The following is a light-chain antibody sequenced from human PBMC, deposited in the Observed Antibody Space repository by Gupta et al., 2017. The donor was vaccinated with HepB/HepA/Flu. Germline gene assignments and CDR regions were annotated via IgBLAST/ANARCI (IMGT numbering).Light chain of an antibody. V-gene: IGLV2-18*02. CDR1: SSDVGSYNR. J-gene: IGLJ3*02. CDR2: EVS. CDR3: SSYTSSSTVV. Sequence: QSALTQPPSVSGSPGQSVTISCTGTSSDVGSYNRVSWYQQPPGTAPKLMIYEVSNRPSGVPDRFSGSKSGSTAYLTISGLQAEDEADYYCSSYTSSSTVVFGGGTKLTVL.